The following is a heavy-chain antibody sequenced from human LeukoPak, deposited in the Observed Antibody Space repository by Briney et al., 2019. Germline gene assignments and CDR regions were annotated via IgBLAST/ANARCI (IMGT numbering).Heavy chain of an antibody. Sequence: GGSLRLSCAASGFTFSSYSMNWVRQAPGKGLEWVSFISSSSSYIYYADSVKGRYTISRDNAKNSLYLQMNSLRAEDTAVYYCARDGYYDYVWGSYRYVYFDYWGQGTLVTVSS. CDR3: ARDGYYDYVWGSYRYVYFDY. V-gene: IGHV3-21*01. J-gene: IGHJ4*02. CDR1: GFTFSSYS. CDR2: ISSSSSYI. D-gene: IGHD3-16*02.